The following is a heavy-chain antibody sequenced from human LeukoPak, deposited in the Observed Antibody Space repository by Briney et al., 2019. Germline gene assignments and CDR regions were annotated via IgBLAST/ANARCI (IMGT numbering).Heavy chain of an antibody. J-gene: IGHJ4*02. D-gene: IGHD2-15*01. Sequence: PGESLKISRQGSGYSFTSYWIAWVRQMPGKGLEWMGTIYPGVSETTYSPSFQGQVTISADKSISTAYLQWSSLKASDTAMYYCARLVRYCSGGNCYSRYLDYWGQETLVTVSS. CDR1: GYSFTSYW. CDR3: ARLVRYCSGGNCYSRYLDY. CDR2: IYPGVSET. V-gene: IGHV5-51*01.